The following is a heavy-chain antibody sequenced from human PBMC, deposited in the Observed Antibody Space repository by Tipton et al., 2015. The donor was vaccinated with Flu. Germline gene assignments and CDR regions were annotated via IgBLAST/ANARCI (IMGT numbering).Heavy chain of an antibody. D-gene: IGHD6-19*01. J-gene: IGHJ4*02. CDR2: ISSSSSYI. V-gene: IGHV3-21*01. Sequence: SLRLSCAASGFTFSSYSMNWVRQAPGKGLEWVSSISSSSSYIYYADSVKGRFTISRDNAKNSLYLQMNSLRAEDTAVYYCAASLAVAGKGRGCWGQVTLVPVSS. CDR3: AASLAVAGKGRGC. CDR1: GFTFSSYS.